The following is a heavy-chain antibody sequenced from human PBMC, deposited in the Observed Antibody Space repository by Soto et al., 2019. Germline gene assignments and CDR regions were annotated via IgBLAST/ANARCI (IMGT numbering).Heavy chain of an antibody. J-gene: IGHJ6*02. CDR3: ARDNDSSSSGYYYYGMDV. CDR1: GFTFSDYY. Sequence: GSLRLSCAASGFTFSDYYMSWIRQAPGKGLEWVSYISSSGSTIYYADSVKGRFTISRDNAKNSLYLQMNSLRAEDTAVYYCARDNDSSSSGYYYYGMDVRGQGTTVTVS. CDR2: ISSSGSTI. D-gene: IGHD6-6*01. V-gene: IGHV3-11*01.